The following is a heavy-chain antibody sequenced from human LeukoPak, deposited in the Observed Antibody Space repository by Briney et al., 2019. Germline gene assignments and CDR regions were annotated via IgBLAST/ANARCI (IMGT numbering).Heavy chain of an antibody. CDR1: GFTFSSYA. J-gene: IGHJ4*02. V-gene: IGHV3-23*01. CDR3: AKSGYNRFDY. CDR2: ISGSGSGGST. Sequence: PGGSLRLSCAASGFTFSSYAMSWVRQAPGKCLDWVSSISGSGSGGSTYYADSVKGRFTISRDNSKNTLYLQMNSLRAEDTAVYYCAKSGYNRFDYWGQGTLVTVSS. D-gene: IGHD5-24*01.